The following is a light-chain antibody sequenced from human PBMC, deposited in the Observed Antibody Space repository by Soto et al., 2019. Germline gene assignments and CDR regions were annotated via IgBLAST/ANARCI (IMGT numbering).Light chain of an antibody. CDR1: QSVSNKY. V-gene: IGKV3-20*01. CDR2: GSS. J-gene: IGKJ2*01. Sequence: EVVLTQSPGTLSLSPGERATLSCRASQSVSNKYFAWYQQKPGQAPRLLIFGSSDRATGIPDRFSGSGSGTDFTLTFSRLEPEDFAVYYCQQYGSSPPYIFGQGTKLEIK. CDR3: QQYGSSPPYI.